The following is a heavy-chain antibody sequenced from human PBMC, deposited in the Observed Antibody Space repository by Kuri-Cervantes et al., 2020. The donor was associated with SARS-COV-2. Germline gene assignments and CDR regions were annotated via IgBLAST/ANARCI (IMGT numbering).Heavy chain of an antibody. V-gene: IGHV2-70*11. CDR3: ARMANSGSANWFDP. CDR1: GFSLTTSGMC. Sequence: SGPTLVKPTQTLTLTCTFSGFSLTTSGMCVAWIRQPPGKALEWLARIDWDDDKYYKTSLTTRLSISKDTSKNQVVLTMTNMDPVDTATYYCARMANSGSANWFDPWGQGTLVTVSS. D-gene: IGHD1-26*01. J-gene: IGHJ5*02. CDR2: IDWDDDK.